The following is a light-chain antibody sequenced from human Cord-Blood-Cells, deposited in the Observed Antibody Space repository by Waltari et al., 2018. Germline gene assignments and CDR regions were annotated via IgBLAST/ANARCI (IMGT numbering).Light chain of an antibody. Sequence: QSALTQPASVSGSPGQSITISCTGTSSAVECYNFVPWYQQHSGKAPKLMIYEGSKRPSGVSNRFSGSKSGNTASLTISGLQAEDEADYYCCSYAGSSTFVFGTGTKVTVL. J-gene: IGLJ1*01. V-gene: IGLV2-23*03. CDR1: SSAVECYNF. CDR2: EGS. CDR3: CSYAGSSTFV.